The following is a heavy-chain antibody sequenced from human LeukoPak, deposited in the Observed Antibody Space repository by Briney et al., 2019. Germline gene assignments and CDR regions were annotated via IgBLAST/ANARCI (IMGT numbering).Heavy chain of an antibody. V-gene: IGHV1-18*01. CDR3: ARVVYYSSSWSGWFDP. Sequence: GASVKVSCKASGYTFTSYGISWVRQAPGQGLEWMGWISAYSGNTNYAQKLQGRVTMTTDTSTSTAYMELRSLRSDDTAVYYCARVVYYSSSWSGWFDPWGQGTLVTVSS. J-gene: IGHJ5*02. D-gene: IGHD6-13*01. CDR2: ISAYSGNT. CDR1: GYTFTSYG.